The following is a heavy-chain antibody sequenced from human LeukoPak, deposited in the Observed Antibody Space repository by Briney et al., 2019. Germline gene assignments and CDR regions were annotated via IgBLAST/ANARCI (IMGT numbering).Heavy chain of an antibody. J-gene: IGHJ4*02. CDR1: GFTFSTYN. CDR2: ITSSSTNI. D-gene: IGHD3-16*02. Sequence: GGSLRLSCAASGFTFSTYNMNWVRQAPGKGLEWVSHITSSSTNIYYADSVKGRFTISRDNAKNALSLQMNSLRAEDTAVYYCAKNRWLVRPFDYWGQGTLVTVSS. V-gene: IGHV3-48*01. CDR3: AKNRWLVRPFDY.